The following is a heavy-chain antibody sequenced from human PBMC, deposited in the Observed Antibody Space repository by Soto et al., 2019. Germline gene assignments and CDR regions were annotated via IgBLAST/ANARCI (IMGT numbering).Heavy chain of an antibody. CDR3: AKGSKFTIFSANYF. J-gene: IGHJ4*02. V-gene: IGHV3-23*01. D-gene: IGHD3-3*01. Sequence: GGSLRLSCAASGFTFSSYAMTWVRQAPGKGLEWVSALSGNSGTTYSADSVKGRFTISRDNSRNTLYLQMSSLRAEDTAPYYCAKGSKFTIFSANYFLAQQTLLTVS. CDR2: LSGNSGTT. CDR1: GFTFSSYA.